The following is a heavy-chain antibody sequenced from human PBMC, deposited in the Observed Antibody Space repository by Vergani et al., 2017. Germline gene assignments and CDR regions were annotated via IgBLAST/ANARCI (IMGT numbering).Heavy chain of an antibody. CDR1: GFSLTTAGEG. D-gene: IGHD3-9*01. CDR2: VYWNDDE. V-gene: IGHV2-5*01. CDR3: VHRLGYFDWDGAFDV. Sequence: QITLRESGPTLVKPTQTLTLTCTFSGFSLTTAGEGVGWIRPPPGRALEWLAFVYWNDDERYSPSLKSRVTITKDTSKNEVILTMATMDTVDTATYYCVHRLGYFDWDGAFDVWGPGTMVTVSS. J-gene: IGHJ3*01.